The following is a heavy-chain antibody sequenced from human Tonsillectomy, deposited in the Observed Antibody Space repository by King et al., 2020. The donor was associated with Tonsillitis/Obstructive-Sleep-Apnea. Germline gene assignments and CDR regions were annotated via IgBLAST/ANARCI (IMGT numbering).Heavy chain of an antibody. Sequence: VQLVESGAEVKKPGESLKISCKGSAYTFTTYWIAWVRQMPGKGLEWMGIIYPADSDTKYSPSFQGQVTISVDKSISTAYLQWSSLKASDTAMYYCAKSLRYDYCYMDVWGKGTTVTVSS. J-gene: IGHJ6*03. V-gene: IGHV5-51*01. CDR2: IYPADSDT. CDR1: AYTFTTYW. CDR3: AKSLRYDYCYMDV. D-gene: IGHD3-9*01.